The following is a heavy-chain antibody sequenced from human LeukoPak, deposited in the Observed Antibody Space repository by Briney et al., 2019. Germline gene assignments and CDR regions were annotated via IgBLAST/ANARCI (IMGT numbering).Heavy chain of an antibody. Sequence: GRFLRLSCAASGFTFSSYGMHWVRQAPGKGLEWVAVIWYDGSNKYYADSVKGRFTISRDNSKNTLYLQMNSLRAEDTAVYYCARGSYYDYYYGMDVWGQGTTVTVSS. CDR3: ARGSYYDYYYGMDV. CDR1: GFTFSSYG. J-gene: IGHJ6*02. CDR2: IWYDGSNK. V-gene: IGHV3-33*01. D-gene: IGHD2-15*01.